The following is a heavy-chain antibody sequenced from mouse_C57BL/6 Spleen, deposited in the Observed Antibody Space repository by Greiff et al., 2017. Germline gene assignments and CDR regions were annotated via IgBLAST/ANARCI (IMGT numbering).Heavy chain of an antibody. V-gene: IGHV1-80*01. CDR2: ISPGDGDP. J-gene: IGHJ2*01. Sequence: QVQLQQSGAELVKPGASVKISCKASGYAFSSYWMNWVKQRHGKGLEWIGQISPGDGDPNYNGKFKGKATLTADKSSSTADMQLSSLTSEDSSVYFCARGGNYLDYWGQGTTLTVSS. CDR1: GYAFSSYW. CDR3: ARGGNYLDY.